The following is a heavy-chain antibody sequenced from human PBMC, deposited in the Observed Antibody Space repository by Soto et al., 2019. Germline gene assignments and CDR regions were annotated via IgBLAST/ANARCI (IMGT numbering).Heavy chain of an antibody. D-gene: IGHD3-10*01. V-gene: IGHV3-15*07. J-gene: IGHJ4*02. CDR3: TTDVHLWFGEFYFDY. CDR2: IKSKTDGGTT. Sequence: GGSLRLSCAASGFTFSNAWMNWVRQAPGKGLEWVGRIKSKTDGGTTDYAAPVKGRFTISRDDSKNTLYLQMNSLKTEDTAVYYCTTDVHLWFGEFYFDYWGQGTLVTVSS. CDR1: GFTFSNAW.